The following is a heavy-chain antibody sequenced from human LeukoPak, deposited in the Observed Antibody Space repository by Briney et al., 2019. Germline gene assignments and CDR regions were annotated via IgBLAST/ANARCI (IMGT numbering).Heavy chain of an antibody. D-gene: IGHD3-22*01. CDR1: GGSISSSSYY. CDR2: IYYSGST. J-gene: IGHJ3*02. V-gene: IGHV4-39*01. CDR3: ARLASITMIVVVITSDAFDI. Sequence: PSETLSLTCTVSGGSISSSSYYWGWIRQPPGKGLEWIGSIYYSGSTYYNPSLKSRVTISVGTSKNQFSLKLSSVTAADTAVYYCARLASITMIVVVITSDAFDIWGQGTMVTVSS.